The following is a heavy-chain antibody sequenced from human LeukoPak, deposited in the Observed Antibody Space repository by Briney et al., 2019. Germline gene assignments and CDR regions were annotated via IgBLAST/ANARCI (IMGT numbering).Heavy chain of an antibody. V-gene: IGHV3-23*01. CDR2: ISGSGGST. D-gene: IGHD3-22*01. J-gene: IGHJ4*02. CDR3: AKSGVFQTYYYDSSGPYYFDY. Sequence: PGGSLRLSCAASGFTFSSYAMSWVRQAPGKGLEWVSAISGSGGSTYYADSVKGRFTISRDNSKNTLYLQMNSLRAEDTAVYYCAKSGVFQTYYYDSSGPYYFDYWGQGTLVTVSS. CDR1: GFTFSSYA.